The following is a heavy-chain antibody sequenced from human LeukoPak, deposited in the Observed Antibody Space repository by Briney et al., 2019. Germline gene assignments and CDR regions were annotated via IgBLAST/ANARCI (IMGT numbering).Heavy chain of an antibody. Sequence: GGSLRLSCAASGFTFSNYPMHWVRQAPAKGLEWVAVISDDGSNKYYADSVRGRFTISRDNSKNTLYLQMSSLRAEDTAVFYCARGDCSNGVCYTGNYYYAIDVWGQGTTVTVSS. V-gene: IGHV3-30-3*01. D-gene: IGHD2-8*01. J-gene: IGHJ6*02. CDR1: GFTFSNYP. CDR3: ARGDCSNGVCYTGNYYYAIDV. CDR2: ISDDGSNK.